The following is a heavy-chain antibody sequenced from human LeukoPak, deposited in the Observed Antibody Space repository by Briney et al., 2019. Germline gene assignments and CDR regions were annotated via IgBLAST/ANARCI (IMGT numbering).Heavy chain of an antibody. CDR1: GFTFSTCP. Sequence: GGSLRLSCVASGFTFSTCPMHWVRQAPGKGLEYVASISSNGVNTYYVDSVKGRVTISRDNSKDTVFLQMDSLRPEDMAVYCGSGTYAPPAGHWGQGTLVTVSS. D-gene: IGHD3-10*01. CDR3: SGTYAPPAGH. J-gene: IGHJ4*02. CDR2: ISSNGVNT. V-gene: IGHV3-64*02.